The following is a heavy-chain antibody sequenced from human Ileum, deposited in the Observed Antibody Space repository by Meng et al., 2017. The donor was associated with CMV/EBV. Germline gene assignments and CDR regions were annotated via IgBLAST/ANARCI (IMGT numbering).Heavy chain of an antibody. CDR2: IWSDASKQ. CDR3: EKDRGSWYYLDY. J-gene: IGHJ4*02. Sequence: GGSLRLSCAASGFTLRAYGMHWVRQAPGKGLEWVAFIWSDASKQFYTDSVRGRFTISRDNSKNTLYLQMNSLRVEDTAVYYCEKDRGSWYYLDYWGQGTLVTVSS. V-gene: IGHV3-30*02. D-gene: IGHD6-13*01. CDR1: GFTLRAYG.